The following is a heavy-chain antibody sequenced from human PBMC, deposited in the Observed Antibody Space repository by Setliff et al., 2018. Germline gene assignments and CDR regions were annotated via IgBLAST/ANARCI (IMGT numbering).Heavy chain of an antibody. CDR1: GGSISTYY. J-gene: IGHJ4*02. CDR2: IYSSGTT. CDR3: ARGGTFRYFDF. V-gene: IGHV4-59*01. Sequence: SETLSLTCTVSGGSISTYYWSWIRQPPGKGVEWVGSIYSSGTTNYSPSLDGRVTVSLDTSKNQFSLKLRSVTAADTAVYYCARGGTFRYFDFWGQGAPVTVSS. D-gene: IGHD5-12*01.